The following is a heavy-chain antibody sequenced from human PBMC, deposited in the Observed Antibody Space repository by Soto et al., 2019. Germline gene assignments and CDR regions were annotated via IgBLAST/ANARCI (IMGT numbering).Heavy chain of an antibody. CDR1: GFSLSTSRVG. D-gene: IGHD3-16*01. CDR3: AHIRDGYTYFGY. V-gene: IGHV2-5*02. CDR2: IYWDDDK. Sequence: SAPPLVNPTQTLTLTCTFSGFSLSTSRVGVGWIRQPPGRALEWLALIYWDDDKRYSPSLKSRLTTTKDTSKNQVVLTMTNMDPVDTATYYCAHIRDGYTYFGYGGQGTLVTVSS. J-gene: IGHJ4*02.